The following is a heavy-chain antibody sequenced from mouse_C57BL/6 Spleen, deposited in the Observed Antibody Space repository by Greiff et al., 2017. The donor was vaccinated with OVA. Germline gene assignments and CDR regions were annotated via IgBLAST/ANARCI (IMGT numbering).Heavy chain of an antibody. CDR3: ARSNYGSRGDYFDY. D-gene: IGHD1-1*01. Sequence: QVQLQQPGAELVKPGASVKLSCKASGYTFTSYWMHWVKQRPGQGLEWIGMIHPNSGSTNYNEKFKSKATLTVDKSSSTAYMQLSSLTSEDSAVYYGARSNYGSRGDYFDYWGQGTTLTVSS. J-gene: IGHJ2*01. CDR2: IHPNSGST. V-gene: IGHV1-64*01. CDR1: GYTFTSYW.